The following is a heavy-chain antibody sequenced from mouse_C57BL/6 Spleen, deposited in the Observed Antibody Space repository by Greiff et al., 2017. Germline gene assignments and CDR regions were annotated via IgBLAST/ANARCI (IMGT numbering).Heavy chain of an antibody. CDR3: ARGYDVGFDY. CDR2: IHPNSGSI. Sequence: QVQLQQPGAELVKPGASVKLSCTASGYTFTSYWMHWVKQRPGQGLEWIGMIHPNSGSINYNEKFKIKATLTVDKSSSTAYMQLSSQTSEDSAVYYCARGYDVGFDYWGQGTTLTVSS. CDR1: GYTFTSYW. J-gene: IGHJ2*01. V-gene: IGHV1-64*01. D-gene: IGHD2-2*01.